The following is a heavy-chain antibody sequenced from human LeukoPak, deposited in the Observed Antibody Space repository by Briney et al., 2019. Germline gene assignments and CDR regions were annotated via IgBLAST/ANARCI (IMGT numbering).Heavy chain of an antibody. CDR1: GYTLTGYY. D-gene: IGHD4-11*01. V-gene: IGHV1-46*01. Sequence: GASVKVSCKAYGYTLTGYYMHWVRQAPGQGLEWMGIINPSGGSTSYAQKFQGTVTMTRDTSTSTVYMELSSLRSEDTAVYYCARSGWDYSGDYWGQGTLVTVSS. J-gene: IGHJ4*02. CDR3: ARSGWDYSGDY. CDR2: INPSGGST.